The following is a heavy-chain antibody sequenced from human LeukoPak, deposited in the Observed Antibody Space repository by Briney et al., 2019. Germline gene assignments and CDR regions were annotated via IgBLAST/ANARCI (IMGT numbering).Heavy chain of an antibody. CDR2: TYYSGST. Sequence: SETLPLTCTVSGGSISSYYWSWIRQPPGKGLEWIGYTYYSGSTNYNPSLKSRVTISVDTSKNQFSLKLSSVTAADTAVYYCARYYYDSSGYPKALWYFDLWGRGTLVTVSS. CDR3: ARYYYDSSGYPKALWYFDL. V-gene: IGHV4-59*01. CDR1: GGSISSYY. D-gene: IGHD3-22*01. J-gene: IGHJ2*01.